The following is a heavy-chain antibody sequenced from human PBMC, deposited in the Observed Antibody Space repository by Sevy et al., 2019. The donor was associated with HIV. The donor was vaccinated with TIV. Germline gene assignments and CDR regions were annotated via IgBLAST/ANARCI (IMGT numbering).Heavy chain of an antibody. D-gene: IGHD3-22*01. CDR1: GYTFTGYY. CDR3: ARPTYYDSSGLISY. CDR2: INPNSGGT. V-gene: IGHV1-2*02. Sequence: ASVKVSCKASGYTFTGYYMHWVRQAPGQGLEWMGWINPNSGGTNYEQKFQGRVTMTRDTSISTADMELSRQRSDDTAVYYCARPTYYDSSGLISYWGQGTLVTVSS. J-gene: IGHJ4*02.